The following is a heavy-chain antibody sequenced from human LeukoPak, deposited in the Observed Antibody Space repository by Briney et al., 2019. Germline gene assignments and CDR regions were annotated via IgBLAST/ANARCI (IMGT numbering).Heavy chain of an antibody. CDR1: GFTFSSYG. CDR3: AKDQGYGSGSLNY. V-gene: IGHV3-30*02. CDR2: IRYDGGNE. Sequence: GGSLRISCAASGFTFSSYGMRWVRQAPGKGLEWVAFIRYDGGNEYYADSVKGRFTISRDNSKNTLYLQMNSLRAEDTAVYYCAKDQGYGSGSLNYWGQGTLVTVSS. J-gene: IGHJ4*02. D-gene: IGHD3-10*01.